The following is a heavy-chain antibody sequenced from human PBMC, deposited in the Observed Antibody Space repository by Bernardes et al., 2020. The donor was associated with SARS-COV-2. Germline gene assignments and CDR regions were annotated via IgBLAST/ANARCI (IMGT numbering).Heavy chain of an antibody. CDR1: GFTFSSYA. J-gene: IGHJ6*02. V-gene: IGHV3-23*01. Sequence: GGSLRLSCAASGFTFSSYAMSWVRQAPGKGLEWVSAISGSGGSTYYADSVKGRFTISRDNSKNTLYLQMNSLRAEDTAVYYCAKEMSAGASDSPPYYYYGMDVWGQGTTVTVSS. D-gene: IGHD6-19*01. CDR2: ISGSGGST. CDR3: AKEMSAGASDSPPYYYYGMDV.